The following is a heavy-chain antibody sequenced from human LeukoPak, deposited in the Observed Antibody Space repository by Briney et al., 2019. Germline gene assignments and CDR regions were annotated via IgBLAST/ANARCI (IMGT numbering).Heavy chain of an antibody. D-gene: IGHD3-10*01. J-gene: IGHJ4*02. CDR1: GGSINGNTDY. CDR3: GGHTQSRGRFDY. Sequence: SETLSLTRTVSGGSINGNTDYWGWIRQPPGKGLEWIGTIYYRGYINCNPSLKSRVTISVDTSKNQFSLKLSPVTAADTAGYYCGGHTQSRGRFDYWGQGTPVSVSS. V-gene: IGHV4-39*01. CDR2: IYYRGYI.